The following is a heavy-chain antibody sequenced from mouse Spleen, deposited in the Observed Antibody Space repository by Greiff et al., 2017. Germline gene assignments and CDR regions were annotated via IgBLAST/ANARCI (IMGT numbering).Heavy chain of an antibody. CDR2: ISSGGSYT. J-gene: IGHJ3*01. V-gene: IGHV5-9-4*01. Sequence: EVMLVESGGGLVKPGGSLKLSCAASGFTFSSYAMSWVRQSPEKRLEWVAEISSGGSYTYYPDTVTGRFTISRDNAKNTLYLEMSSLRSEDTAMYYCARDETGAFAYWGQGTLVTVSA. CDR3: ARDETGAFAY. CDR1: GFTFSSYA. D-gene: IGHD4-1*01.